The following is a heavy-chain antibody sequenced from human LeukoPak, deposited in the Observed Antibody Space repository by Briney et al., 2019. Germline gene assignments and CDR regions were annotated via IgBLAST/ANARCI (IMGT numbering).Heavy chain of an antibody. CDR3: AKSGYSGYDYFDY. CDR2: ISGSGGST. V-gene: IGHV3-23*01. CDR1: GGSISSSSYY. Sequence: ETLSLTCTVSGGSISSSSYYWGWIRQPPGKGLEWVSAISGSGGSTYYADSVKGRFTISRDNSKNTLYLQMNSLRAEDTAVYYCAKSGYSGYDYFDYWGQGTLVTVSS. D-gene: IGHD5-12*01. J-gene: IGHJ4*02.